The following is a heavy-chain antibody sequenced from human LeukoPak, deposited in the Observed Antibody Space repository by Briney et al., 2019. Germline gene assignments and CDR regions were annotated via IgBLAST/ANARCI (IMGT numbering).Heavy chain of an antibody. J-gene: IGHJ4*02. CDR2: ISYDGSSK. V-gene: IGHV3-30-3*01. CDR3: ARSTAGLDY. Sequence: PGGSLRLSCAASGFTFSSYAVHWVRQAPGKGLEWVAVISYDGSSKYYADSVKGRFTISRDNSKNTLYLQMNSLRVEDTAMYYCARSTAGLDYWGQGTLVTVSS. CDR1: GFTFSSYA. D-gene: IGHD5-18*01.